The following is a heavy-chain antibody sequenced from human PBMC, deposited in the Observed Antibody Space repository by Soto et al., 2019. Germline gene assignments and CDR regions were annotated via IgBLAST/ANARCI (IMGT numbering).Heavy chain of an antibody. CDR3: ARERPERGKDV. D-gene: IGHD6-25*01. Sequence: QVQLVQSGAEVKKPGSSVKVSCKASGGTFSSSAISWVRQAPGQGLEWMGAIIPVFGTAHYAQKFQGRVTITADKPTSTAYMELSRLRSEDTAVYYFARERPERGKDVWGQGNTVTVSS. J-gene: IGHJ6*02. V-gene: IGHV1-69*06. CDR2: IIPVFGTA. CDR1: GGTFSSSA.